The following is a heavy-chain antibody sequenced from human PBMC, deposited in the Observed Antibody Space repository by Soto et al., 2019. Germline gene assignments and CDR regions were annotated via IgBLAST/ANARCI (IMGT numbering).Heavy chain of an antibody. D-gene: IGHD1-26*01. J-gene: IGHJ4*02. Sequence: QVQLVQSGAEVKKPGASVKVSCKASGYTFTSYDINWVRQAPGQGLEWMGIINPSGDSTTYSQKFQGRLTMTRDTSTSTVDMELTSLRSEDTAVYYCARDLVDATGLGYWGQGTLVSVSS. CDR2: INPSGDST. CDR1: GYTFTSYD. CDR3: ARDLVDATGLGY. V-gene: IGHV1-46*01.